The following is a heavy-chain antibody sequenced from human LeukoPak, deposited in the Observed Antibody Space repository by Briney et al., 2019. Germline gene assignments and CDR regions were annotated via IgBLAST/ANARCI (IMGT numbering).Heavy chain of an antibody. CDR1: GGSFSGDY. D-gene: IGHD6-13*01. J-gene: IGHJ4*02. CDR3: ATGGTQHLIPRVRFDY. V-gene: IGHV4-34*01. Sequence: SSETLSLTCAVYGGSFSGDYWNWIRQPPGKGLEWIGEIYNSGSTNYNPSLKSRVTISVDASKNQFSLKVTCVTGADTAVYYCATGGTQHLIPRVRFDYCGQGPLVTVSS. CDR2: IYNSGST.